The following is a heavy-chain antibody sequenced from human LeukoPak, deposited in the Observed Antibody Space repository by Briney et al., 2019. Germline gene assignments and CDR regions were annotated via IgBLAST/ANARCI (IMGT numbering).Heavy chain of an antibody. D-gene: IGHD2-15*01. CDR1: GGSFSGYY. J-gene: IGHJ5*02. CDR3: ARGARSRIKGNWFDP. V-gene: IGHV4-34*01. Sequence: PSETLSLTCAVYGGSFSGYYWSWIRQPPGKGLEWIGEINHSGSTNYNPSLKSRVTISVDTSKNQFSLKLSSVTAADTAVYCCARGARSRIKGNWFDPWGQGTLVTVSS. CDR2: INHSGST.